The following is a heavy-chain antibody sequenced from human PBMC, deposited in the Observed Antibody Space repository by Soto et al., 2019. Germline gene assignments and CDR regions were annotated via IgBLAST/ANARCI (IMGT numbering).Heavy chain of an antibody. D-gene: IGHD6-6*01. Sequence: GESLKISCKGSGYSFTSYWISWVRQMPGKGLEWMGRIDPRDSYTNYSPSFQGHVTISADKSISTAYLQWSSLKASDTAMYYCARHLGYSSSSNGAGGAFDIWGQGTMVTVSS. CDR1: GYSFTSYW. CDR2: IDPRDSYT. J-gene: IGHJ3*02. CDR3: ARHLGYSSSSNGAGGAFDI. V-gene: IGHV5-10-1*01.